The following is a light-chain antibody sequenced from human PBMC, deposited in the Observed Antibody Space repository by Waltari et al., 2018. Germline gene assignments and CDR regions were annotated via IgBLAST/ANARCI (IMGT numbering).Light chain of an antibody. Sequence: QSALTQPASVSGSPGQSITLSCTGTSRDVGGYNYVSWYQQYPGKAPKLMIYDVSNRPSGVSNRFSGSKSGNTASLTISGLQAEDEADYYCSSYTSSSTLVVFGGGTKLTVL. CDR3: SSYTSSSTLVV. CDR1: SRDVGGYNY. V-gene: IGLV2-14*01. CDR2: DVS. J-gene: IGLJ2*01.